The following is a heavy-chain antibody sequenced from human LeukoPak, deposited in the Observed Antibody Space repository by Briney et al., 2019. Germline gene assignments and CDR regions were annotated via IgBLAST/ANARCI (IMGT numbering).Heavy chain of an antibody. CDR1: GFTFSDYY. CDR3: ARAGSYYYDSSPGY. J-gene: IGHJ4*02. D-gene: IGHD3-22*01. V-gene: IGHV3-11*01. CDR2: ISSSGSTI. Sequence: GGSLRLSCAASGFTFSDYYMSWIRQAPGKGLEWVSYISSSGSTIYYADSVKGRFTISRDNAKNSLYLQMNSLRVEDTAVYYCARAGSYYYDSSPGYWGQGTLVTVSS.